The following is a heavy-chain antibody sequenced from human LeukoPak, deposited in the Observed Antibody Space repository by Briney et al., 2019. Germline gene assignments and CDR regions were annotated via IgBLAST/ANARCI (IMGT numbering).Heavy chain of an antibody. J-gene: IGHJ4*02. D-gene: IGHD3-3*01. CDR2: INHSGST. V-gene: IGHV4-34*01. Sequence: SETLSLTCAVYGGSFSGHYWTWIRQPPGKGLEWIGEINHSGSTTYNPSLNSRVTISVDTSKNQFSLKLNSVTDADTAVYYCAVGITILGVAASFDSWGQGNLVIVSS. CDR3: AVGITILGVAASFDS. CDR1: GGSFSGHY.